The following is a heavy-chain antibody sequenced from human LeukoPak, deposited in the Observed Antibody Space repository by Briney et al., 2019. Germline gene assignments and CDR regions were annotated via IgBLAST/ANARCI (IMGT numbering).Heavy chain of an antibody. CDR1: GFTFSSYW. Sequence: GGSLRLSCAASGFTFSSYWMSWVRQAPGKGLEWVANIKRDGSEKYYVDSVKGRFTISRDNAKTSLYLQMNSLRAEDTAVYYCARHLSGITGYTYGRGIDYWGQGTLVTVSS. V-gene: IGHV3-7*01. J-gene: IGHJ4*02. D-gene: IGHD5-18*01. CDR3: ARHLSGITGYTYGRGIDY. CDR2: IKRDGSEK.